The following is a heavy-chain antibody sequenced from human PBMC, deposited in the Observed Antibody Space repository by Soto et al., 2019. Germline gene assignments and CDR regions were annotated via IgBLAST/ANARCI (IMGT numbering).Heavy chain of an antibody. CDR3: ARGVGRLRPHYYFDY. J-gene: IGHJ4*02. Sequence: ASVKVSCKASGYTFTGYYMHWVRQAPGQGLEWMGWINPNSGGTNYAQKFQGWVTMTRDTSISTAYMELSRLRSDDTAVYYCARGVGRLRPHYYFDYWGQGTRVTVS. CDR2: INPNSGGT. D-gene: IGHD4-17*01. V-gene: IGHV1-2*04. CDR1: GYTFTGYY.